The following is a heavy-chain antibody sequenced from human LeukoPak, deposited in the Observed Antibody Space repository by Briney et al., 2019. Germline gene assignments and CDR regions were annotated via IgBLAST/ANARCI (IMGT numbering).Heavy chain of an antibody. J-gene: IGHJ3*02. CDR3: AKDKGGGYGNDGFDI. V-gene: IGHV3-30*18. Sequence: GGSLRLSCAASGFTFSSYGMHWVRQAAGKGREWVAVISDEGSNQYYADSVKGRFTISRNNYNNTLYLQINSLRAEDTAVYYCAKDKGGGYGNDGFDIWGRGTMVTVSS. D-gene: IGHD3-16*01. CDR2: ISDEGSNQ. CDR1: GFTFSSYG.